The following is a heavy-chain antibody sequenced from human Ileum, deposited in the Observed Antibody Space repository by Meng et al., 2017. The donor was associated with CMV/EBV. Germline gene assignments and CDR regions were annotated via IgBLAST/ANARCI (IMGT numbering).Heavy chain of an antibody. V-gene: IGHV4-61*03. Sequence: GSLRLSFTVSGGSISHNSYYWMWMRQPPGKGLEWIGYISYSGNTNYNPSLKSRSTILVDTSKNHFSLKMRSVTAADTAVYYCARFGRGVAADYFDNWGQGTLVTVSS. CDR1: GGSISHNSYY. J-gene: IGHJ4*02. D-gene: IGHD6-13*01. CDR2: ISYSGNT. CDR3: ARFGRGVAADYFDN.